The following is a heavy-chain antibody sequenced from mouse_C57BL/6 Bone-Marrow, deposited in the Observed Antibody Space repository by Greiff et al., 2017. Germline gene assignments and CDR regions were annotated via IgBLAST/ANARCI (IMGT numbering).Heavy chain of an antibody. Sequence: DVQLVESGGGLVKPGGSLKLSCAASGFTFSSYTMSWVRQTPEKRLQWVAAISGGGGNTHYPDSVKGRFTISRDNDKNILYLQMSSLRSEDTALYYCSRQVTTVLATKYFDVWGTGTTVTVSS. CDR1: GFTFSSYT. V-gene: IGHV5-9*01. J-gene: IGHJ1*03. D-gene: IGHD1-1*01. CDR3: SRQVTTVLATKYFDV. CDR2: ISGGGGNT.